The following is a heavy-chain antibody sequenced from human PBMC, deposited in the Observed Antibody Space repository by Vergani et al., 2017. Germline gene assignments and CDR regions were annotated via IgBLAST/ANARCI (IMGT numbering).Heavy chain of an antibody. CDR3: AXLPTVTGRPGWFDP. CDR2: IYHSGST. J-gene: IGHJ5*02. Sequence: QVQLQESGPGLVKPSETLSLTCAVSGYSISSGYYWGWIRQPPGKGLEWIGSIYHSGSTYYNPSLKSRVTISVDTSKNQFSLKLSSVTAADTAVYYCAXLPTVTGRPGWFDPWGQGTLVTVSS. V-gene: IGHV4-38-2*01. CDR1: GYSISSGYY. D-gene: IGHD4-17*01.